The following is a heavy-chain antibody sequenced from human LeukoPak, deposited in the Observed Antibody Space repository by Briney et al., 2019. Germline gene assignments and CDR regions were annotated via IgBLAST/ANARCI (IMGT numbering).Heavy chain of an antibody. Sequence: PGGSLRLSCAASGFTFSSYAMHWVRQAPGKGLEYVSAISSNGGSTYYANSVKGRFTISRDNSKNTLYLQMGSLRAEDMAVYYCARDSPLLQIPTDFDYWGQGTLVTVSS. V-gene: IGHV3-64*01. CDR1: GFTFSSYA. CDR2: ISSNGGST. CDR3: ARDSPLLQIPTDFDY. J-gene: IGHJ4*02. D-gene: IGHD5-24*01.